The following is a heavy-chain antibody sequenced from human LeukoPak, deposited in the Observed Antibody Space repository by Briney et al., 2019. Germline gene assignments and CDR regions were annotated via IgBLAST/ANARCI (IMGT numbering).Heavy chain of an antibody. J-gene: IGHJ4*02. CDR1: GFIFSTYW. CDR3: ASGQQLGY. Sequence: GGSLRLSCAASGFIFSTYWMSWVRQALGKGLEWVANINQDGSEEFYVDSVKGRFTISRDNAKKSLYLQMNSLRAEDTAVYYCASGQQLGYWGQGTLVTVSS. V-gene: IGHV3-7*03. D-gene: IGHD6-13*01. CDR2: INQDGSEE.